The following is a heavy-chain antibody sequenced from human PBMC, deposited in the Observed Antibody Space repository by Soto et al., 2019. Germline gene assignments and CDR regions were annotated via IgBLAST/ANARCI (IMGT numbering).Heavy chain of an antibody. CDR3: ARTTIFGVVSSFYNWFDP. CDR2: INHSGST. J-gene: IGHJ5*02. V-gene: IGHV4-34*01. D-gene: IGHD3-3*01. CDR1: GGSFSGYY. Sequence: SETLSLTCAVYGGSFSGYYWSWIRQPPGKGLEWIGEINHSGSTNYNPSLKSRVTISVDTSKNQFSLKLSSVTAADTAVYYCARTTIFGVVSSFYNWFDPWGQGTLFTVSS.